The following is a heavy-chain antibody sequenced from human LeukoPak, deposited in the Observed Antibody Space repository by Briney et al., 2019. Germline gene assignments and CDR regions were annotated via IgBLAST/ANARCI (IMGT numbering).Heavy chain of an antibody. V-gene: IGHV3-74*01. CDR3: VRGIQSWFNGMDV. CDR2: INSDGSNT. Sequence: PGGSLRLSCEASGFTLSSYWMHWVRQVPGKGLVWVSRINSDGSNTRYADSVKGRFTVSRDNAKNTLFLQMNSLRTEDTAVYYCVRGIQSWFNGMDVWGQGTTVTVSS. D-gene: IGHD3-10*01. J-gene: IGHJ6*02. CDR1: GFTLSSYW.